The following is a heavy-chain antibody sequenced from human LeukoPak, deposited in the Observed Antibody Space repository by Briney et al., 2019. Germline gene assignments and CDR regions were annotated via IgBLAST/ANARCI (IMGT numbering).Heavy chain of an antibody. Sequence: SETLSLTCAVSGDSLSYHNYYWDWIRQPPGKGLEWIGTVYYTGNTYYNPSLKSRVARSVDTSKNQFSLQLTSMTAADTAVYYCARLRAMAGHRGGFDFWGRGTMVTVSS. CDR3: ARLRAMAGHRGGFDF. CDR2: VYYTGNT. V-gene: IGHV4-39*01. J-gene: IGHJ3*01. D-gene: IGHD6-19*01. CDR1: GDSLSYHNYY.